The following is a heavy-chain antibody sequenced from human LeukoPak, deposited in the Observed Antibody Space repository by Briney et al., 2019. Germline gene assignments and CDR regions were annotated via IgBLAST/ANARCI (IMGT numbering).Heavy chain of an antibody. J-gene: IGHJ4*02. D-gene: IGHD2-21*02. Sequence: ASVKVSCKASGYTFTGYYMHWVRQAPGQGLEWMGWINPNSGGTNYAQKFQGRVTMTRDTSISTAYMELSRLRSDDTAVYYCARSKVTAIPEVGYWGQGTLVTVS. CDR3: ARSKVTAIPEVGY. V-gene: IGHV1-2*02. CDR2: INPNSGGT. CDR1: GYTFTGYY.